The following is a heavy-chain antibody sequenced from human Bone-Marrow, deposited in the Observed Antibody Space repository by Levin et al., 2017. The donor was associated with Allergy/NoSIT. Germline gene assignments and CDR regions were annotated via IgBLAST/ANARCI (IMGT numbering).Heavy chain of an antibody. V-gene: IGHV1-2*02. CDR1: GYTFTGYY. D-gene: IGHD2-2*02. Sequence: GESLKISCKASGYTFTGYYMHWVRQAPGQGLEWMGWINPNSGGTNYAQKFQGRVTMTRDTSISTAYMELSRLRSDDTAVYYCAGVEAANIPGYITHGMDGWGQGTTVTVSS. CDR3: AGVEAANIPGYITHGMDG. J-gene: IGHJ6*02. CDR2: INPNSGGT.